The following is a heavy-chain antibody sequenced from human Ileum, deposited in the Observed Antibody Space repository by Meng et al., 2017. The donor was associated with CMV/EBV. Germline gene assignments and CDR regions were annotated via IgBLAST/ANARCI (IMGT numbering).Heavy chain of an antibody. CDR2: INSDSGDT. V-gene: IGHV1-2*04. CDR1: GYTFIGYY. D-gene: IGHD6-6*01. J-gene: IGHJ4*02. Sequence: SCKASGYTFIGYYMHWVRQAPGQGLEWMGWINSDSGDTNYAQKFQAWVTMTRDTSITTAYMELRRLGYDDTAVYYCVRQDSRSWDFDHWGQGTLVTVSS. CDR3: VRQDSRSWDFDH.